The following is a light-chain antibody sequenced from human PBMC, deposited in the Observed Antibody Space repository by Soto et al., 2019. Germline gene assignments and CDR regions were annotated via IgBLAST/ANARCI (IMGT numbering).Light chain of an antibody. V-gene: IGKV1-39*01. J-gene: IGKJ5*01. CDR3: QQSYRTPIT. CDR1: QSISSW. CDR2: AAS. Sequence: PSTLSPSGGDRVTITCRASQSISSWLAWYQQKPGKAPKVLIYAASNLQSGVPPRFSGSGSGTDFTLTISSLQTEDVATYFCQQSYRTPITFGQGTRLEIK.